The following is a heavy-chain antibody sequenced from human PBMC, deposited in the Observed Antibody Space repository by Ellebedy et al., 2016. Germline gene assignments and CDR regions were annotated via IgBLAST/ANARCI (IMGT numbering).Heavy chain of an antibody. CDR1: GGSISSGGYY. Sequence: SETLSLXXTVSGGSISSGGYYWSCIRQHPGKGLEWIGYIYYSGSTYYNPSLKSRVTISVDTSKNQFSLKLSSVTAADTAVYYCARGGLDFWSGYYTGYFDYWGQGTLVTVSS. V-gene: IGHV4-31*03. CDR3: ARGGLDFWSGYYTGYFDY. CDR2: IYYSGST. D-gene: IGHD3-3*01. J-gene: IGHJ4*02.